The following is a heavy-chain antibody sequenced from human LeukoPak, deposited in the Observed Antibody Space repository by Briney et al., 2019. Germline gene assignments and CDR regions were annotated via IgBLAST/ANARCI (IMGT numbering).Heavy chain of an antibody. CDR3: AKLGAFWSYTY. CDR2: ISGSGGST. V-gene: IGHV3-23*01. Sequence: GASVKVSCKASGGTFSSYAMSWVRQAPGKGLEWVSAISGSGGSTYYADSVKGRFTISRDNSKNTLYLQMNSLRAEDTAVYYCAKLGAFWSYTYWGQGTLVTVSS. D-gene: IGHD3-3*01. J-gene: IGHJ4*02. CDR1: GGTFSSYA.